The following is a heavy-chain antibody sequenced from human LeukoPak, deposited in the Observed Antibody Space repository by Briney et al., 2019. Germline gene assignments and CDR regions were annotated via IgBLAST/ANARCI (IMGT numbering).Heavy chain of an antibody. Sequence: PSETLSLTCTVSVGSISSHYWSWVRQPPGKGREWMGYIYYSGSTNYNPSLKSRVTISVDTSNNQFSLKLSSVTAADTAVYYCARRGYDILTGYSRFWWFDPWGQGTLVTVSS. CDR3: ARRGYDILTGYSRFWWFDP. CDR1: VGSISSHY. V-gene: IGHV4-59*11. CDR2: IYYSGST. J-gene: IGHJ5*02. D-gene: IGHD3-9*01.